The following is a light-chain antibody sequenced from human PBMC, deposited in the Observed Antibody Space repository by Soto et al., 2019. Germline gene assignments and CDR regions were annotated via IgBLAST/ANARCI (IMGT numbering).Light chain of an antibody. CDR3: SSYTSTTPYV. CDR2: DVN. Sequence: QSALPQPASVSGSPGQSITISCTGTTSDVGGYNYVSWYQQHPGKAPKLMIYDVNKRPSGVSNRFSGSKSGNTASLAISGLQAEDEADYYCSSYTSTTPYVFGTGTKVTVL. V-gene: IGLV2-14*01. J-gene: IGLJ1*01. CDR1: TSDVGGYNY.